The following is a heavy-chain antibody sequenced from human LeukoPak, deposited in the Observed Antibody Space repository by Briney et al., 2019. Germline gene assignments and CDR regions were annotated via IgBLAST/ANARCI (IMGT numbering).Heavy chain of an antibody. D-gene: IGHD2-21*01. CDR2: IWYDGHNN. CDR1: GFTFSKYG. CDR3: AREWGLIAVAGGPGY. Sequence: GGSLRLSCVASGFTFSKYGMHWVRQAPGKGLQWLAIIWYDGHNNYYADSVKGRFTISRDNSKNTLFLEMNDLRAEDTAVYYCAREWGLIAVAGGPGYWGQGTLVTVSS. V-gene: IGHV3-33*01. J-gene: IGHJ4*02.